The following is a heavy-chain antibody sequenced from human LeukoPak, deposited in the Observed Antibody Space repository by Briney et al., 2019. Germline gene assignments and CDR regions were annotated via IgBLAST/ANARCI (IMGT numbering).Heavy chain of an antibody. CDR1: GFTFDDYG. D-gene: IGHD3-22*01. CDR3: ARGSTYYYDSSGYYFIDY. Sequence: GRSLRLSCAASGFTFDDYGMSWVRQAPGMGLEWVSGIYWNGGSTGYADSVKGRFSISRDSAKNSLYLQMNSLRAEDTALYYCARGSTYYYDSSGYYFIDYWGQGTLVTVSS. V-gene: IGHV3-20*04. J-gene: IGHJ4*02. CDR2: IYWNGGST.